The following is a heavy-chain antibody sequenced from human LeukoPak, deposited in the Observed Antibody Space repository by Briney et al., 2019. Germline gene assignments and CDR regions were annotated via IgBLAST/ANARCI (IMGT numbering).Heavy chain of an antibody. V-gene: IGHV3-21*01. Sequence: PGGSLRLSCEASGFSFSSYSMNWVRQAPGKGLEWVSSVSTSSRLIFYADSVQGRFTISRDNAKDSLFLQMNSLRAEDTAVYYCVRVSDAYDYFLDYWGQGTLVTVSS. CDR2: VSTSSRLI. CDR3: VRVSDAYDYFLDY. CDR1: GFSFSSYS. J-gene: IGHJ4*02. D-gene: IGHD5-12*01.